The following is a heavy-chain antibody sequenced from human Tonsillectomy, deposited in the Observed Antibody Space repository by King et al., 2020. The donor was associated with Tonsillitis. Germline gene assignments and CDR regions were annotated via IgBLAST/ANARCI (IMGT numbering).Heavy chain of an antibody. D-gene: IGHD3-10*01. J-gene: IGHJ3*02. CDR2: INAGNGNT. CDR3: AREIDIVLGWFGERPDAFDI. Sequence: QLVQSGAEVKQPGASVMVSCKASGYTFTSYAIHWVRQAPGQGLEWMGWINAGNGNTKYSPKLQGRVSITRDTSASTAYMELSSLRSEDTAVYYCAREIDIVLGWFGERPDAFDIWGRGTMVTVSS. V-gene: IGHV1-3*01. CDR1: GYTFTSYA.